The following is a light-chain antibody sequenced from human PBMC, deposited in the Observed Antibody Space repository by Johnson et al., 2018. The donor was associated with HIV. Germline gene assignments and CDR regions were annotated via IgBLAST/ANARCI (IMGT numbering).Light chain of an antibody. CDR1: SCDIGNNY. V-gene: IGLV1-51*01. Sequence: QSVLTQPPSVSAAPGQKVTISCSGSSCDIGNNYVSCHQQLPGTAPKLLIYDNNKRPSGIPDRFSGSKSGTSATLGITGLQTGDEADYYCGTWDSSLSRYVFDTGTKVTVL. CDR3: GTWDSSLSRYV. J-gene: IGLJ1*01. CDR2: DNN.